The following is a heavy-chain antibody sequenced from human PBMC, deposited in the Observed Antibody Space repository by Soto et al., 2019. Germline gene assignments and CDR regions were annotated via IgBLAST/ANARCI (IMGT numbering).Heavy chain of an antibody. Sequence: GGSLRLSCAASGFTFSSYWMSWVRQAPGKGLEWVANIKQDGSEKYYVDSVKGRFTISRDNAKNSLYLQMNSLRAEDTAVYYCAREDRTGDNRFDPWGQGTLVTVSS. CDR2: IKQDGSEK. V-gene: IGHV3-7*03. D-gene: IGHD7-27*01. CDR3: AREDRTGDNRFDP. CDR1: GFTFSSYW. J-gene: IGHJ5*02.